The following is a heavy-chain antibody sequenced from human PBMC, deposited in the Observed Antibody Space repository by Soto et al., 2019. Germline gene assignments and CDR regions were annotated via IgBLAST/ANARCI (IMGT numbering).Heavy chain of an antibody. CDR2: ISSSSSYT. Sequence: PGGSLRLSCAASGFTFSDYYMSWIRQAPGKGLEWVSYISSSSSYTNYADSVKGRFTISRDNAKNSLYLQMNSLRAEDTAVYYCARDQGITTFGVYSMYYYGMEVWGQGTTVTFS. CDR1: GFTFSDYY. CDR3: ARDQGITTFGVYSMYYYGMEV. J-gene: IGHJ6*02. V-gene: IGHV3-11*05. D-gene: IGHD3-3*01.